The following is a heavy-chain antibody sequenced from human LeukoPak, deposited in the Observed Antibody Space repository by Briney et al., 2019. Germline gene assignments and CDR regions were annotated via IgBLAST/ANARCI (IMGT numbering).Heavy chain of an antibody. D-gene: IGHD3-16*01. Sequence: SDTLSLTCTVSGYSISSGYYWGWIRQPPGKGLEWIGSIYHSGSTYYNPSLKSRVTISVDTSKNQFSLKLSSVTAADTAVYYCARGGQSSPFDYWGQGTLVTVSS. CDR2: IYHSGST. J-gene: IGHJ4*02. CDR3: ARGGQSSPFDY. V-gene: IGHV4-38-2*02. CDR1: GYSISSGYY.